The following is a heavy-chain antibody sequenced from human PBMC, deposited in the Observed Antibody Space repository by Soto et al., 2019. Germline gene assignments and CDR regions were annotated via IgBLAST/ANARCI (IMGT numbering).Heavy chain of an antibody. J-gene: IGHJ4*02. CDR1: GGSISSGDYY. V-gene: IGHV4-30-4*01. Sequence: SETLSLTCTVSGGSISSGDYYWSWIRQTPGKGLEWIGYISYSGSTYYNPSLKSRLTFSIDTSKNQFSLKLNSVTAADTAIYYCARDEEGFWSGTTGYWGQGTLVTVSS. CDR3: ARDEEGFWSGTTGY. D-gene: IGHD3-3*01. CDR2: ISYSGST.